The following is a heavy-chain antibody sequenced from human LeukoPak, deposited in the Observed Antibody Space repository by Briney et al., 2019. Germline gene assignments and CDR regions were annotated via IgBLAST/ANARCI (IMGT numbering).Heavy chain of an antibody. D-gene: IGHD3-22*01. CDR3: AKDQNFDYYDSSGYYRHDAFDI. Sequence: PGGSLRLSCAASGFTFSSYEMNWVRQAPGKGLEWVSYISSSGSTIYYADSVKGRFTISRDNSKNTLYLQMNSLRAEDTAVYYCAKDQNFDYYDSSGYYRHDAFDIWGQGTMVTVSS. J-gene: IGHJ3*02. CDR1: GFTFSSYE. V-gene: IGHV3-48*03. CDR2: ISSSGSTI.